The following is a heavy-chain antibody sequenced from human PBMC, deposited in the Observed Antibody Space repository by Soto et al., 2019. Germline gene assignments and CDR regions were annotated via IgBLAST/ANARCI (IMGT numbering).Heavy chain of an antibody. CDR1: GDSVSSNSAA. CDR3: PRGAPPPPYSSSWTFDF. Sequence: PSQTLSLTCAISGDSVSSNSAAWNWIRQSPSRGLEWLGRTYYRSKWYNDYAVSVKGRITINPDTSKNQFSLQLNSVTPEDTAVNFCPRGAPPPPYSSSWTFDFGGREPLVPASS. CDR2: TYYRSKWYN. D-gene: IGHD6-13*01. V-gene: IGHV6-1*01. J-gene: IGHJ4*02.